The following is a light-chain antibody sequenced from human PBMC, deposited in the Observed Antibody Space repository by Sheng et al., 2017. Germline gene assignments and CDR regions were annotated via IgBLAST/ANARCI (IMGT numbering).Light chain of an antibody. Sequence: EVVLTQSPGTLSLSPGERATLSCRASQSVSSDYLAWYQQKPGQAPRLVIFGASSRATGIPDRFSGSGSGADFTLTISRLEPEDFAVYYCQQYSRWPVPFGGGTKVEIK. CDR2: GAS. CDR1: QSVSSDY. CDR3: QQYSRWPVP. J-gene: IGKJ4*01. V-gene: IGKV3-20*01.